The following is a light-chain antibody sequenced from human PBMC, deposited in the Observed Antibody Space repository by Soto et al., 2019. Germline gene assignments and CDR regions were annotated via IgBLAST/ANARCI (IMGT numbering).Light chain of an antibody. CDR3: QQRSNWPLT. Sequence: ELVLTQSPATLSLSPVERATLSCRASQSISSTYLAWYQQKPGQAPRLLIYDASNKATGIPARFSGSGSGTDFTLTINSLEPEDFAVYYCQQRSNWPLTFGGGTKVDIK. CDR1: QSISSTY. V-gene: IGKV3-11*01. J-gene: IGKJ4*01. CDR2: DAS.